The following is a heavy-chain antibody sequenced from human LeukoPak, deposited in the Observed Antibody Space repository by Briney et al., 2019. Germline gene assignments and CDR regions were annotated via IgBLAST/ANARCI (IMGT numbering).Heavy chain of an antibody. Sequence: ASVKVSCKASGGTFSSYTISWVRQAPGQGLEWMGRIIPILGIANYAQKFQGRVTITADKSTSTAYMELSSLRSEDTAVYYCARTGDSGYDIYYFDYWGQGTLATVSS. V-gene: IGHV1-69*02. CDR3: ARTGDSGYDIYYFDY. CDR2: IIPILGIA. D-gene: IGHD5-12*01. J-gene: IGHJ4*02. CDR1: GGTFSSYT.